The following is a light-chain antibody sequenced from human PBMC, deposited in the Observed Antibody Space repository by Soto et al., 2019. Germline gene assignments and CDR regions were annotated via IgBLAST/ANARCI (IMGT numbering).Light chain of an antibody. CDR1: SSDIGGYNY. CDR3: SSYTSSRTWV. V-gene: IGLV2-14*01. J-gene: IGLJ3*02. Sequence: QSALTQPASVSGSPGQSITISCTGTSSDIGGYNYVSWYQQHPGKAPKLMIYEVSNRPSGVSNRFSGSNSGNTASLTISALQAEDEADDYCSSYTSSRTWVFGGGTKLTVL. CDR2: EVS.